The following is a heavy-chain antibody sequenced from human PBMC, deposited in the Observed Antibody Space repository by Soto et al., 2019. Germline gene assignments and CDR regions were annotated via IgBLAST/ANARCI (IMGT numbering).Heavy chain of an antibody. D-gene: IGHD2-2*01. Sequence: EVQLLESGGGLVQPGGSLSLSCAASGFTFSSYAMSWVRQAPGKGLEWVSAISGSGGSTYYADSVKGRFTISRDNSKNTLYLQMNSLRAEDTAVYYCAKDTDALRCWFDLWGQGTLVTVSS. V-gene: IGHV3-23*01. CDR3: AKDTDALRCWFDL. CDR1: GFTFSSYA. J-gene: IGHJ5*02. CDR2: ISGSGGST.